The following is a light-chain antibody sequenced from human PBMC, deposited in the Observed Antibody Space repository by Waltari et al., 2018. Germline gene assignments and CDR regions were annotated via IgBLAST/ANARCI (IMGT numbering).Light chain of an antibody. CDR1: QSVGRT. V-gene: IGKV3-20*01. CDR3: QHYVRLPVT. Sequence: EIVLTQSPGTLSLSQGERATLSCWTSQSVGRTLAWYQQKTGQPPRLLIYGASIRATGIPDRFSGSGSGTDFSLTISRLEPEDFAVYYCQHYVRLPVTFGQGTKVEIK. CDR2: GAS. J-gene: IGKJ1*01.